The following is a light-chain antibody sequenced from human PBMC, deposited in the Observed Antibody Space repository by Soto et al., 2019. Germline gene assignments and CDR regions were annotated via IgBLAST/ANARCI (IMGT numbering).Light chain of an antibody. CDR3: QHYGSSPPIT. Sequence: IVLTQSTGTLSLSPGERATLSCRASQSISSTFLAWYQQNPGQAPRLLILGASSRAAGIPDRFSGSGSGTDFTLTISRLEPEDFAMYYCQHYGSSPPITFGQGTRLEIK. CDR2: GAS. V-gene: IGKV3-20*01. CDR1: QSISSTF. J-gene: IGKJ5*01.